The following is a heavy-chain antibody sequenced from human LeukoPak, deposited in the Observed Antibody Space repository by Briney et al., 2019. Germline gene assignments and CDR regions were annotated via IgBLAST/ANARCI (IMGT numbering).Heavy chain of an antibody. D-gene: IGHD3-3*01. Sequence: ASVKVSCKASGYTFTDYYMHWVGQAPGQGVEWMGWINPNSGGTNYAQKFQGRVTMTSSTSISTAYMELSRLRSDDTAVYYCARGGTLITIFGVVIDYWGQGTLVTVSS. V-gene: IGHV1-2*02. CDR1: GYTFTDYY. CDR3: ARGGTLITIFGVVIDY. J-gene: IGHJ4*02. CDR2: INPNSGGT.